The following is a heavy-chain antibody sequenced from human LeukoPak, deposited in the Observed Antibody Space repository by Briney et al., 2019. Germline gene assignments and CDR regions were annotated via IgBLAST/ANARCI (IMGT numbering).Heavy chain of an antibody. J-gene: IGHJ5*02. CDR1: DYSITSGYF. CDR3: ARDRALTISDNWFDP. CDR2: IFHTGSS. Sequence: PSETLSLTCTVPDYSITSGYFWIWFRQPPGKGLEWIGSIFHTGSSYYNPSLKSPVAISVDTSKNQFSLELSSVTAADSVVYYCARDRALTISDNWFDPWSQGTLVTVSS. D-gene: IGHD3-3*01. V-gene: IGHV4-38-2*02.